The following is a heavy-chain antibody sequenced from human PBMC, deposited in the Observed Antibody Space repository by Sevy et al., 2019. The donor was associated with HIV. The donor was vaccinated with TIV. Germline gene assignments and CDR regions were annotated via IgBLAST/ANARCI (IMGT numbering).Heavy chain of an antibody. Sequence: GSLRLSCAASGFTVSTNYMTWVRQAPGKGLEWVSVIYAGGTTYYADSVKGRFTISRDKSKNTLYLQMNSLRAEDTAVYYCAREVGDGYNPRYYFDYWGQGTLVTVSS. D-gene: IGHD5-12*01. CDR1: GFTVSTNY. J-gene: IGHJ4*02. CDR3: AREVGDGYNPRYYFDY. CDR2: IYAGGTT. V-gene: IGHV3-53*01.